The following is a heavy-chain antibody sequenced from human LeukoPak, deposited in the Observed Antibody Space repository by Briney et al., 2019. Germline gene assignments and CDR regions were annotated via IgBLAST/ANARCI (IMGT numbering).Heavy chain of an antibody. J-gene: IGHJ4*02. CDR2: IYPGDTDT. CDR3: ARGVPSTSCCSDY. CDR1: GYSFTSYW. Sequence: GESLKISCKGSGYSFTSYWIGWVRQMPGKGLEWMGIIYPGDTDTRYSPSFQGQVTISADKSISTAYLQWSSLKASDTAMYYCARGVPSTSCCSDYWGQGTLVTVSS. D-gene: IGHD2-2*01. V-gene: IGHV5-51*01.